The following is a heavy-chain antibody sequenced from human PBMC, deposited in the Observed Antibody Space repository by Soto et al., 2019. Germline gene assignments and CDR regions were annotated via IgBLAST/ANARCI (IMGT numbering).Heavy chain of an antibody. Sequence: PGGSLRLSCVGSGFTFGSRAMSWVRQAPGEGLEWVSTTTDTGGDTKYADSVRGRFTISRDNSKNTIDLQMSSLRADDSAVYYCARGSEDSYPGSRVFDFWGRGTLVTVSS. CDR1: GFTFGSRA. V-gene: IGHV3-23*01. CDR2: TTDTGGDT. J-gene: IGHJ4*02. CDR3: ARGSEDSYPGSRVFDF. D-gene: IGHD3-10*01.